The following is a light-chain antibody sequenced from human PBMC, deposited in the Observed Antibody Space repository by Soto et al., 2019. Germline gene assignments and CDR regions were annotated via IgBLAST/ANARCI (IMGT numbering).Light chain of an antibody. J-gene: IGLJ1*01. Sequence: QSALTQPASVSGSPGQSITIPCTGTRSDVGANIYVSWFQQHSGTAPKLIISDVSNRPSGISDRFSGSKSGNTASLTISGLQPEGEADYYCSSYTRSDTRVFGTGTKLTVL. CDR1: RSDVGANIY. V-gene: IGLV2-14*03. CDR2: DVS. CDR3: SSYTRSDTRV.